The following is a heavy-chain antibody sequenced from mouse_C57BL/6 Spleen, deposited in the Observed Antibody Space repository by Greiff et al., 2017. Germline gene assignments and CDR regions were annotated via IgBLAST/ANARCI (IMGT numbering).Heavy chain of an antibody. CDR2: IHPNSGST. CDR1: GYTFTSYW. Sequence: QVQLQQPGAELVKPGASVKLSCKASGYTFTSYWMHWVKQRPGQGLEWIGMIHPNSGSTNYNEKFKGKATLTVDKSSSTAYMQLSSLTSEDSAVYYCARVAAVANYFNYWGQGTTLTVSS. J-gene: IGHJ2*01. V-gene: IGHV1-64*01. CDR3: ARVAAVANYFNY. D-gene: IGHD1-1*01.